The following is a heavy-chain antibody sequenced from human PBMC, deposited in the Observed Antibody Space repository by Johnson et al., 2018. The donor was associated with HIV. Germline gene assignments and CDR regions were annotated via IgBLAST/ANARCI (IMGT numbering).Heavy chain of an antibody. CDR2: ISYDGSNK. Sequence: VQLVESGGGVVQPGRSLRLSCAVSGFTFSSYAMHWVRQAPGKGLEWVAVISYDGSNKYYADSVKGRFTISRDNSKNTLYLQMNSLRAEDTAVYYCARDKAVGYSSGWHAFDIWGQGTMVTVSS. D-gene: IGHD6-19*01. J-gene: IGHJ3*02. CDR3: ARDKAVGYSSGWHAFDI. V-gene: IGHV3-30-3*01. CDR1: GFTFSSYA.